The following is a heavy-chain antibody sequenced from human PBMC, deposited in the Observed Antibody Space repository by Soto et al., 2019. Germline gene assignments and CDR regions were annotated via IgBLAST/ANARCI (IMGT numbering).Heavy chain of an antibody. Sequence: EVQLLESRGGLVQPGGSLRLSCAASGFTFSGYAMSWVRQAPGKGLEWVSVITNGVGITNYADSVKGRFTISKDNSKNTLYLQMDSLRTEDTAIYYSAKFRVGSISSWCCDHWGQGTLVTVSS. CDR2: ITNGVGIT. V-gene: IGHV3-23*01. D-gene: IGHD6-13*01. J-gene: IGHJ4*02. CDR1: GFTFSGYA. CDR3: AKFRVGSISSWCCDH.